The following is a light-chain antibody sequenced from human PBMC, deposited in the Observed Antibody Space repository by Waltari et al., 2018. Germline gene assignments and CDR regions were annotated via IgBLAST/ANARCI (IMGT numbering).Light chain of an antibody. CDR1: QSVRRT. V-gene: IGKV3-20*01. Sequence: ELVLTQSPGTLSLSPGESATLSCRARQSVRRTLAWYQQKPGQARRLLIYVESNRATGITDRFTGSGSGTDFSLTINRLAPEDFAMFYCQKYGTLPATFGQGTKVEIK. J-gene: IGKJ1*01. CDR3: QKYGTLPAT. CDR2: VES.